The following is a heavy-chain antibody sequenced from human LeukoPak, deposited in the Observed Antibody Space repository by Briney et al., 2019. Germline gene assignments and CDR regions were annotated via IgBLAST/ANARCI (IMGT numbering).Heavy chain of an antibody. CDR2: INHSGST. V-gene: IGHV4-34*01. CDR1: GGSFSGYC. J-gene: IGHJ6*02. Sequence: SETLSLTCAVYGGSFSGYCWSWIRQPPGKGLEWIGEINHSGSTNYNPSLKSRVTISVDTSKNQFSLKLSSVTAADTAVYYCARGRGYDSSGYYTSFANPYGMDVWGQGTTVTVSS. CDR3: ARGRGYDSSGYYTSFANPYGMDV. D-gene: IGHD3-22*01.